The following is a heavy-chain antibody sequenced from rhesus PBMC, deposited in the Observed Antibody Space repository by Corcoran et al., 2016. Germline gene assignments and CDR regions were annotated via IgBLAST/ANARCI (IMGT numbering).Heavy chain of an antibody. D-gene: IGHD1-44*02. J-gene: IGHJ4*01. V-gene: IGHV4S7*01. CDR3: ARAWELPWDYFDY. Sequence: QVQLQESGPGLVKPSETLSLTCAVSGVSISDSYYWNWIRQPPGKGLEWIGNIYGRIGKTYSNPPPKSRVTISKDTSKNQFSLNLSSVTAADTAVYYCARAWELPWDYFDYWGQGVLVTVSS. CDR2: IYGRIGKT. CDR1: GVSISDSYY.